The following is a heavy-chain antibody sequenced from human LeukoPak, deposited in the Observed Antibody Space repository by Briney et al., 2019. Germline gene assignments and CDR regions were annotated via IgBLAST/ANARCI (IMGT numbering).Heavy chain of an antibody. CDR3: ARSPSIVGASYYFDY. Sequence: ASVTVSCKASGYTFTSYGISWVRQAPGQGLEWMGWISAYNGNTNYAQKLQGRVTMTTDTSTSTAYMELRSLRSDDTAVYYCARSPSIVGASYYFDYWGQGTLVTVSS. CDR1: GYTFTSYG. D-gene: IGHD1-26*01. CDR2: ISAYNGNT. J-gene: IGHJ4*02. V-gene: IGHV1-18*01.